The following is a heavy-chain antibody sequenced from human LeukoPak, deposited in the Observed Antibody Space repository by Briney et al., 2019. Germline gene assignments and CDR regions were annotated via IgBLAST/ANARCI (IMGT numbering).Heavy chain of an antibody. CDR1: GYTFTGYY. CDR2: INPNSGGA. CDR3: ARDEGIAVAGRRGAFDI. D-gene: IGHD6-19*01. V-gene: IGHV1-2*02. Sequence: ASVKVSCKASGYTFTGYYMHWVRQAPGQGLEWMGWINPNSGGANYAQKFQGRVTMTRDTSISTAYMELSRLRSDDTAVYYCARDEGIAVAGRRGAFDIWGQGTMVTVSS. J-gene: IGHJ3*02.